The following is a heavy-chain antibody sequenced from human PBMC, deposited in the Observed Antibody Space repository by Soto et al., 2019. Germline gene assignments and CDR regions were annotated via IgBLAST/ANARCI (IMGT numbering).Heavy chain of an antibody. Sequence: QVQLVQSGAEVKKPGSSVKVSCKASGGTFSSYAISWVRQAPGQGLEWMGGIIPIFGTADYGQKFQGRVRITTDESTSTGNLELSSLRSEDTAVYYCASHYDSSGYYYRGLDYWGQGTLVTVSS. V-gene: IGHV1-69*05. CDR3: ASHYDSSGYYYRGLDY. CDR1: GGTFSSYA. J-gene: IGHJ4*02. D-gene: IGHD3-22*01. CDR2: IIPIFGTA.